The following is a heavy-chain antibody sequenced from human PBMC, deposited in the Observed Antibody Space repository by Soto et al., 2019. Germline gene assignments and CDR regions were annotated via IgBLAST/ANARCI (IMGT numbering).Heavy chain of an antibody. CDR1: GYTFTSYD. Sequence: QVQLVQSGAEVKKPGASVKVSWKASGYTFTSYDINWVRQATGQGLEWMGWMNPNSSNTGYAQKFQGRVTMTRNTSIGTAYMELSSLRSEDTAVYSCAREKTSYGMDVWGQGTTVTVSS. CDR2: MNPNSSNT. J-gene: IGHJ6*02. V-gene: IGHV1-8*01. CDR3: AREKTSYGMDV.